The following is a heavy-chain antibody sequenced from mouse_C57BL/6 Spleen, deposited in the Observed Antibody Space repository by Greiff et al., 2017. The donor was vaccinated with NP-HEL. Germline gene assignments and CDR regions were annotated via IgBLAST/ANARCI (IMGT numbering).Heavy chain of an antibody. CDR3: TRTYSNYGRKYFDY. V-gene: IGHV1-15*01. D-gene: IGHD2-5*01. J-gene: IGHJ2*01. CDR2: IVPETGGT. CDR1: GYTFTDYE. Sequence: QVQLQQSGAELVRPGASVTLSCKASGYTFTDYEMHWVKPTPVHGLEWIGAIVPETGGTAYNQKFKGKAILTAATSSSTAYLELRSLTSEDSAVNYCTRTYSNYGRKYFDYWGQGTTLTVSS.